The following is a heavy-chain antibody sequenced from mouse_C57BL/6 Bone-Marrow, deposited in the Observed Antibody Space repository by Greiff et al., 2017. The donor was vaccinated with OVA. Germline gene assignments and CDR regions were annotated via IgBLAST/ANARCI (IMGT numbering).Heavy chain of an antibody. V-gene: IGHV6-6*01. CDR1: GFTFSDAW. Sequence: EVQLVESGGGLVQPGGSMKLSCAASGFTFSDAWMDWVRQSPEKGLEWVAEIRNKANNHATYYAESVKGRFTISRDDSKSSVYPQMNSLRAEDTGIYYCTRRGTTVVATDWYFDVWGTGTTVTVSS. CDR2: IRNKANNHAT. CDR3: TRRGTTVVATDWYFDV. J-gene: IGHJ1*03. D-gene: IGHD1-1*01.